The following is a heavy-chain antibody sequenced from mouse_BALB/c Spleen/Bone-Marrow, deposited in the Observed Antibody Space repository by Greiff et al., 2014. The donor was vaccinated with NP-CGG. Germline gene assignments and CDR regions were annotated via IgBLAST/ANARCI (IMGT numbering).Heavy chain of an antibody. CDR3: ARGNGNYGFDY. V-gene: IGHV1-87*01. D-gene: IGHD2-1*01. Sequence: VQLQESGAELARPGASVKLSCEASGYTFTSYWMQWVKQRPGQGLEWIGAIYPGDGDTRHTQKFKGKATLTADKSSNTAYMQLSSLASEDSAVYYCARGNGNYGFDYWGQGTSLTVSS. J-gene: IGHJ2*02. CDR2: IYPGDGDT. CDR1: GYTFTSYW.